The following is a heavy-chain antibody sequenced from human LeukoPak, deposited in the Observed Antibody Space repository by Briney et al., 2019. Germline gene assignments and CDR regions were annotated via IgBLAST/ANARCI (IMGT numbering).Heavy chain of an antibody. V-gene: IGHV4-59*01. CDR3: AAESERWLVRS. CDR1: GGSISPYY. CDR2: ISYSGST. J-gene: IGHJ4*02. D-gene: IGHD6-19*01. Sequence: SETLSLTCTVSGGSISPYYWTWIRQPPGKGLEWIGYISYSGSTNYNPSLKSRVTISVDTSKNQFSLKLSSVTAADTAVYYCAAESERWLVRSWGQGTLVTVSS.